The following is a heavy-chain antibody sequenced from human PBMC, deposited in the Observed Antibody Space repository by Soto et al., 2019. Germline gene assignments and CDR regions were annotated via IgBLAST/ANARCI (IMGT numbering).Heavy chain of an antibody. V-gene: IGHV3-21*01. CDR2: ISSSSSYI. J-gene: IGHJ4*02. D-gene: IGHD6-19*01. CDR3: ARVSGSSRMYYFDY. CDR1: GFTFSSYS. Sequence: EVQLVESGGGLVKPGGSLRLSCAASGFTFSSYSMNWVRQAPGKGLEWVSSISSSSSYIYYADSVKGRFTISRDNAKNSPYLQMNSLRAEDTAVYYCARVSGSSRMYYFDYWGQGTLVTVSS.